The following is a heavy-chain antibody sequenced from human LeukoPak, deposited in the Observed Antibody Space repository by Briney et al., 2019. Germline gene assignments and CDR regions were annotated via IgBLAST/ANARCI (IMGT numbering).Heavy chain of an antibody. CDR2: IIPIFGTA. V-gene: IGHV1-69*05. CDR1: GGTFTSYA. Sequence: GASVKVSCTASGGTFTSYAISWVRQAPGQGLEWIGGIIPIFGTANYAQKFQGRVTITTDESTSTAYMELSSLRSEDTAVYYCARAAYCSSTSCYYMDVWGKGTTVTVSS. J-gene: IGHJ6*03. CDR3: ARAAYCSSTSCYYMDV. D-gene: IGHD2-2*01.